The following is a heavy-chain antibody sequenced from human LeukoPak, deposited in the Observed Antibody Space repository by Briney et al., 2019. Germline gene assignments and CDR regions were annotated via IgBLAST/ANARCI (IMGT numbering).Heavy chain of an antibody. D-gene: IGHD1-26*01. CDR3: AREASVSYYVDWFDP. CDR1: GFTFTSSA. V-gene: IGHV1-58*01. Sequence: SVKVSCKASGFTFTSSAVQWVRQARGQRLEWIGWIVVGSGNTNYAQKFQERVTITRDMSTSTAYMELSSLRSEDTAVYYCAREASVSYYVDWFDPWGQGTLVTVSS. CDR2: IVVGSGNT. J-gene: IGHJ5*02.